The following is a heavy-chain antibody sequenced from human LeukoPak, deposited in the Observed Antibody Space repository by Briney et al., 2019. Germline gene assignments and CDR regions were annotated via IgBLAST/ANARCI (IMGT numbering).Heavy chain of an antibody. J-gene: IGHJ6*03. Sequence: GASVKVSCKASGYTFTGYYMHRVRQAPGQGLEWMGWINPNSGGTNYAQKFQGRVTMTRDTSISTAYMELSRLRSDDTAVYYCARDGLASSWYPYYYYMDVWGKGTTVTVSS. CDR3: ARDGLASSWYPYYYYMDV. D-gene: IGHD6-13*01. CDR2: INPNSGGT. V-gene: IGHV1-2*02. CDR1: GYTFTGYY.